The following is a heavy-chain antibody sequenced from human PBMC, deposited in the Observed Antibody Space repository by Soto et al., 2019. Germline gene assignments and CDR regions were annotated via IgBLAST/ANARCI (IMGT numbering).Heavy chain of an antibody. V-gene: IGHV4-31*03. Sequence: QVQLQESGPGLVRPPQTLSLTCTVSGGSVTSGGYYWSWIRHCPGKGLECIGYIYSSGDTNYNPSLNSRVAMSVDTCKKEFCLQLTSVTVADTAIFYFPRDCAPPVTHGYDSWGQGILGTVS. J-gene: IGHJ5*01. CDR1: GGSVTSGGYY. CDR2: IYSSGDT. CDR3: PRDCAPPVTHGYDS.